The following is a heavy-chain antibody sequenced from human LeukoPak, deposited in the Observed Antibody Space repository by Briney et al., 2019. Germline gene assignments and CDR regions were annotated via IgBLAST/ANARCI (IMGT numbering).Heavy chain of an antibody. J-gene: IGHJ6*02. CDR3: ARAGYYYGSGSYYYYYYGMDV. Sequence: PSETLSLTCTVSGGSISSYYWSWIRQPPGKGLEWIGYIYYSGSTNYNPSLKSRVTISVDTSKNQFSLKQSSVTAADTAVYYCARAGYYYGSGSYYYYYYGMDVWGQGTTVTVSS. V-gene: IGHV4-59*01. CDR1: GGSISSYY. D-gene: IGHD3-10*01. CDR2: IYYSGST.